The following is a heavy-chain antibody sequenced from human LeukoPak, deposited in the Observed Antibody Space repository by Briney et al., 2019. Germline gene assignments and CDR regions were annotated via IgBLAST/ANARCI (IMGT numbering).Heavy chain of an antibody. CDR2: IYYSGST. CDR1: GGSISSYY. Sequence: SETLSPTCTVSGGSISSYYWSWIRQPPGKGLEWIGYIYYSGSTNYNPSLKSRVTISVDTSKNQFSLKLSSVTAADTAVYYCARTMATIDYYYYGMDVWGQGTTVTVSS. D-gene: IGHD5-24*01. CDR3: ARTMATIDYYYYGMDV. J-gene: IGHJ6*02. V-gene: IGHV4-59*01.